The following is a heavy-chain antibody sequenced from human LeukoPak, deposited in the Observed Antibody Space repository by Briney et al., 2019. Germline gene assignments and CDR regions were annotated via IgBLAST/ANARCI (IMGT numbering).Heavy chain of an antibody. CDR3: ARRWDDYGNYFDN. CDR1: GGSMTSRNYY. J-gene: IGHJ4*02. D-gene: IGHD4-17*01. Sequence: SETLSLTCTVSGGSMTSRNYYWGWTRQPPGKGPEWIGSIYYSGSTDYNPSLKDRVTIYVDTSKNRFSLKLSSVTAADTAVYFCARRWDDYGNYFDNWGQGTLVTVSS. V-gene: IGHV4-39*01. CDR2: IYYSGST.